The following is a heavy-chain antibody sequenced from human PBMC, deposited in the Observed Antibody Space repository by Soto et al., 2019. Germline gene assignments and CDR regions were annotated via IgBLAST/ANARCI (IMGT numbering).Heavy chain of an antibody. J-gene: IGHJ6*02. V-gene: IGHV3-11*01. CDR1: GLTFSDSY. D-gene: IGHD3-10*01. Sequence: VQLVESGGGLVKPGGSLRLSCAASGLTFSDSYLNWIRHAPGKGLEWLAYISSTGSSIFYAGSVKGRFTISRDNAKDSLYLQMYSLRAEDTAMYYCARVRFGEWGYDMDAWGQGTTVTVSS. CDR3: ARVRFGEWGYDMDA. CDR2: ISSTGSSI.